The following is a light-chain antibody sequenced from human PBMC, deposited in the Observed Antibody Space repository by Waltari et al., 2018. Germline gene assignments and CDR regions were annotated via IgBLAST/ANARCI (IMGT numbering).Light chain of an antibody. J-gene: IGLJ3*02. CDR1: SSNIGTNY. Sequence: QSVLTQPPSVSGTPGQGVTISCSGSSSNIGTNYVYWYPQPPRTAPNLLIFRNDQRPSGLPDRFSASKSGTSASLAISGLRSEDEADYYCAAWDDGLSGPVFGGGTKLTVL. V-gene: IGLV1-47*01. CDR2: RND. CDR3: AAWDDGLSGPV.